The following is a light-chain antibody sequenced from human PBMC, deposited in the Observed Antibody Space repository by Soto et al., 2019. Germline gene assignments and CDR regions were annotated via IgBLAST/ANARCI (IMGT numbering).Light chain of an antibody. Sequence: ETVMTQSEATLSLSPGETATLSCRASQSVGNNLAWYQHKRDQAPRLLFYGASTRATGIPARFSGSGSGTEFTLTITSLQSEDFAVYYCQQYDGWPLTFGGGTTVGIK. CDR1: QSVGNN. CDR2: GAS. J-gene: IGKJ4*01. CDR3: QQYDGWPLT. V-gene: IGKV3-15*01.